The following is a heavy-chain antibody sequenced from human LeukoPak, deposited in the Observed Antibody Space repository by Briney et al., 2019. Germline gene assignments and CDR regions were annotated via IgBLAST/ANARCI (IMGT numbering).Heavy chain of an antibody. CDR1: GFTFSSYS. J-gene: IGHJ4*02. Sequence: GGSLRLSCAASGFTFSSYSMNWVRQAPGKGLEWVSSISSSSSYMYYADSVKGRFTISRDNAKNSLYLQMNSPRAEDTAVYYCANYYDSSGLRYWGQGTLVTVSS. CDR2: ISSSSSYM. V-gene: IGHV3-21*01. CDR3: ANYYDSSGLRY. D-gene: IGHD3-22*01.